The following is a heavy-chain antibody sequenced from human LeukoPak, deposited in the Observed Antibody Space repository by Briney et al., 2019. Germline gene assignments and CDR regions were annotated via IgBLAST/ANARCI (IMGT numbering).Heavy chain of an antibody. J-gene: IGHJ6*03. CDR1: GFTFSSYE. V-gene: IGHV3-48*03. CDR2: ISSSGSTI. CDR3: AREYGDSNPAMDV. D-gene: IGHD7-27*01. Sequence: GGSLRLSCAASGFTFSSYEMNWVRQAPGKGLEWVSYISSSGSTIYYADSVKGRFTISRDSAKNSLYLQMNSLRAEDTAVYYCAREYGDSNPAMDVWGKGTTVTVSS.